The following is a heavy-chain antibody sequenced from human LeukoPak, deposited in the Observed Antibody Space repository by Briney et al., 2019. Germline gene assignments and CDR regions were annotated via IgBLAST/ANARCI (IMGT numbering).Heavy chain of an antibody. CDR1: GFTFSSYW. CDR2: INYDGSDT. V-gene: IGHV3-74*01. Sequence: GGSLRLSCAASGFTFSSYWMHWVRHAPGKGLVWVSHINYDGSDTDYADSVKGRFTISRDNAKNTLYLQMNSLRAEDTAVYYCARDLKVVPSTKSNWFGPWGQGTLVTVSS. D-gene: IGHD2-2*01. CDR3: ARDLKVVPSTKSNWFGP. J-gene: IGHJ5*02.